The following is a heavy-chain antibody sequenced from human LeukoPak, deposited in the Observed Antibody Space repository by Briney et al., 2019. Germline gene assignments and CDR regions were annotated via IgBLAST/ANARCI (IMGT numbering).Heavy chain of an antibody. CDR3: ARSLIAVAGTGGRRWFDP. Sequence: ASVKVSCKASGYTFTSYGINWVRQATGQGLEWMGWMNPNSGNTGYAQKFQGRVTMTRNTSISTAYMELSSLRSEDTAVYYCARSLIAVAGTGGRRWFDPWGQGTLVTVSS. V-gene: IGHV1-8*01. CDR2: MNPNSGNT. J-gene: IGHJ5*02. CDR1: GYTFTSYG. D-gene: IGHD6-19*01.